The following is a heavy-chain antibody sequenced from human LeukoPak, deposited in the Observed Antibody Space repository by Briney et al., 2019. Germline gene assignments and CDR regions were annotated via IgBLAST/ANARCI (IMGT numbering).Heavy chain of an antibody. CDR1: GFIFSNYE. Sequence: GGSLRLSCAVSGFIFSNYEMNWVRQAPGKGLEWVSYISSSGNTIYYADSVKGRFTLSRDNAKKSLYLQMNSLRAEDTAVYYCARLSMVRGVNSFDFWGQGTLVTVSS. J-gene: IGHJ4*02. CDR3: ARLSMVRGVNSFDF. V-gene: IGHV3-48*03. CDR2: ISSSGNTI. D-gene: IGHD3-10*01.